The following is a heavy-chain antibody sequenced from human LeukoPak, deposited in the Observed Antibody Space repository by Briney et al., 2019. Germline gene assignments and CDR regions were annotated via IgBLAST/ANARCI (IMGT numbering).Heavy chain of an antibody. Sequence: ASVKVPCKASGYTFTSYGISWVRQAPGQGLEWMGWISAYNGNTNYAQKLQGRVTMTTDTSTSTAYMELRSLRSDDTAVYYCAKDPGDARVNGLHMDVWGKGTTVTVSS. CDR3: AKDPGDARVNGLHMDV. D-gene: IGHD3-10*01. CDR1: GYTFTSYG. J-gene: IGHJ6*03. CDR2: ISAYNGNT. V-gene: IGHV1-18*01.